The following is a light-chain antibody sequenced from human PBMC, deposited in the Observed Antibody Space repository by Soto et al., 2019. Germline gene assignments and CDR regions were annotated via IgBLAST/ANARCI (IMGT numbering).Light chain of an antibody. CDR2: EAS. CDR3: QKYNQWPWT. V-gene: IGKV3-15*01. J-gene: IGKJ1*01. Sequence: EIVMTQSPATLSVSPGERATLSCRASQSVSSNLAWYHHKPGQAPRLLLYEASIRATGIPARFSGDGSGTEFTLTISSLQSEDFGIYYCQKYNQWPWTFGPGTKVDI. CDR1: QSVSSN.